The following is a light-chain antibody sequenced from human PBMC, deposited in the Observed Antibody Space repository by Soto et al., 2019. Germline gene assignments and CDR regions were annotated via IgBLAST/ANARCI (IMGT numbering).Light chain of an antibody. V-gene: IGKV2D-29*02. CDR3: LQSTQLPWT. CDR2: EVS. Sequence: EIVLTQTPLSLSVTPGQPASISCKSSQNLLHSDGRTCLYWYLQKPGQSPQLLIYEVSNRFSGVPDRFSGRGSGTDFTLKVSRVEAEDFGVYYCLQSTQLPWTCGQGTKVEI. J-gene: IGKJ1*01. CDR1: QNLLHSDGRTC.